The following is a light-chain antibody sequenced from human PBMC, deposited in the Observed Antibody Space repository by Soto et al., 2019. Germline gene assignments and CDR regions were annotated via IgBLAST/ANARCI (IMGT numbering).Light chain of an antibody. V-gene: IGLV2-14*01. J-gene: IGLJ1*01. CDR1: SSDVGGYNS. CDR3: SSYTSSNTNV. Sequence: QSALTQPASVSGSPGQSITISCFGTSSDVGGYNSASWHQQHPGKAPKLMIYDVSNRPSGVSNRFSGSKSGNTASLTISGLQAEDEADYYCSSYTSSNTNVFGTGTKVTVL. CDR2: DVS.